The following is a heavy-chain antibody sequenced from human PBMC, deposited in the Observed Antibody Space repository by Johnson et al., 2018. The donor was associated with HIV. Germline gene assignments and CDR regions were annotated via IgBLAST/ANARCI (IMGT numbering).Heavy chain of an antibody. J-gene: IGHJ3*02. CDR2: IKQDGSEK. CDR1: GFTFSSYW. Sequence: VQLVESGGGLVQPGGSLRLSCAASGFTFSSYWMSWVRQAPGRGLEWVANIKQDGSEKYYVDSVKGRFSISRDNAKNSMFLQMNSRRAEDTAVYYCARDGAIPPGQYCSGGSCHGGDAFDIWGQGTMVTVSS. CDR3: ARDGAIPPGQYCSGGSCHGGDAFDI. D-gene: IGHD2-15*01. V-gene: IGHV3-7*01.